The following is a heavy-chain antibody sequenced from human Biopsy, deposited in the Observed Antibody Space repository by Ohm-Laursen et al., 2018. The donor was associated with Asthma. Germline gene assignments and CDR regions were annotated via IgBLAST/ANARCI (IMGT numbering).Heavy chain of an antibody. V-gene: IGHV1-69*13. CDR3: ARKAGSCISRTCYSLDF. D-gene: IGHD2-2*01. Sequence: SVKVSCKSLGGTFNTYVIGWVRQAPGQGLEWMGGINSVFGTTTYPQKFQDRVTITADHSTSTVYMELSSLRSEDTAVYYCARKAGSCISRTCYSLDFWGQGTLVTVSS. CDR2: INSVFGTT. CDR1: GGTFNTYV. J-gene: IGHJ4*02.